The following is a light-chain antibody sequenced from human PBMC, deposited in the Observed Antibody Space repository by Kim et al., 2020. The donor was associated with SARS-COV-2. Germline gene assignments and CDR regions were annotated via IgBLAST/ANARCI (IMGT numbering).Light chain of an antibody. Sequence: LSPEERATLPCRANPSFSRCYLALYQQKPGQAPRLLIYGASSRATGIPDRFSGSGSGTDFTLTISRLEPEDFAVYYCQQYGDSPYSFGQGTKLEIK. CDR1: PSFSRCY. CDR3: QQYGDSPYS. V-gene: IGKV3-20*01. J-gene: IGKJ2*03. CDR2: GAS.